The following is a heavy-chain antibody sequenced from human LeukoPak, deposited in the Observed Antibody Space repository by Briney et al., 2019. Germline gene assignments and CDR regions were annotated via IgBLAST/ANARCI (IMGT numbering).Heavy chain of an antibody. CDR1: GFTFSSYA. V-gene: IGHV3-23*01. CDR3: ARSIGYCSGGSCYGGGLDY. D-gene: IGHD2-15*01. Sequence: GGSLRLSCAASGFTFSSYAMSWVRQAPGKGPEWVSAISGSGGSTYYADSVKGRFTISRDNAKNSLYLQMNSLRAEDTAVYYCARSIGYCSGGSCYGGGLDYWGQGTLVTVSS. J-gene: IGHJ4*02. CDR2: ISGSGGST.